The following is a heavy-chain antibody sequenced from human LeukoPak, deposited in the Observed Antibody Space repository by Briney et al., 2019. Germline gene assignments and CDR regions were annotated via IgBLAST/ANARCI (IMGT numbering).Heavy chain of an antibody. CDR1: GFTFSTYA. D-gene: IGHD3-16*01. V-gene: IGHV3-23*01. CDR2: ISATGGGT. CDR3: ARGRYCFDY. J-gene: IGHJ4*02. Sequence: GGSLRLSCAASGFTFSTYAMSWVRQAPGKGLEWVSAISATGGGTYYADSVKGRFTISRDNSKNTLYLQMNSLRAEDTAAHYCARGRYCFDYWGQGTLVTVSS.